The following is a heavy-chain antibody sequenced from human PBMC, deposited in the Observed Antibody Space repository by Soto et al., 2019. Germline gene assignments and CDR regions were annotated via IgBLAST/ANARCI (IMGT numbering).Heavy chain of an antibody. Sequence: GGSLRLSCAASGFTFSSYAMHWVRQAPGKGLEWVAVISYDGSNKYYADSVKGRFTISRDNSKNTLYLQMNSLRAEDTAVYYCARGLAVAGPTVWGDYGMDVWGQGTTVTVSS. CDR2: ISYDGSNK. J-gene: IGHJ6*02. V-gene: IGHV3-30-3*01. CDR1: GFTFSSYA. CDR3: ARGLAVAGPTVWGDYGMDV. D-gene: IGHD6-19*01.